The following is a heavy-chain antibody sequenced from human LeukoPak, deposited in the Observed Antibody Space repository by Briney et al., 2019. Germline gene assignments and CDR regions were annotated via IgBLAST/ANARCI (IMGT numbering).Heavy chain of an antibody. J-gene: IGHJ3*02. D-gene: IGHD5-24*01. V-gene: IGHV1-46*01. CDR3: ARIRDGYNDAYDI. CDR1: GYRFTNYY. Sequence: ASVKVSCKASGYRFTNYYMHWVRQAPGQGLEWMGIINPSGGSTRYAQKFQGRVTLTRDTSTSTVYMELSSLRSEDTAIYYCARIRDGYNDAYDIWGQGTVVTVPS. CDR2: INPSGGST.